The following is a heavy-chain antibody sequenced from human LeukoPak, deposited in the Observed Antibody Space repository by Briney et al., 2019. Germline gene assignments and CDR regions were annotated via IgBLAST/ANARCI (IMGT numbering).Heavy chain of an antibody. D-gene: IGHD2-8*01. CDR3: AKVYQHWYFDL. CDR1: GGSFSGYY. J-gene: IGHJ2*01. V-gene: IGHV4-34*01. CDR2: INHSGST. Sequence: SETLSLTCAVYGGSFSGYYWSWIRQPPGKGLEWIGEINHSGSTNYNPSLKSRVSISVDTSKNQFSLKLSSVTAADTAVYYCAKVYQHWYFDLWGRGTLVTVSS.